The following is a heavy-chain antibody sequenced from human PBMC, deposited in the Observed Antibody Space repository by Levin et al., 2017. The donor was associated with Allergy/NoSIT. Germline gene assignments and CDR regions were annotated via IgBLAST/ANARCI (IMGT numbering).Heavy chain of an antibody. CDR1: GYTFTNFA. CDR3: ARNRVEGSSALWFDP. J-gene: IGHJ5*02. V-gene: IGHV1-3*01. CDR2: IHAGNDNT. D-gene: IGHD6-25*01. Sequence: ASVKVSCKASGYTFTNFAIHWLRQAPGQRLEWMGWIHAGNDNTKYSQKFQGRVTISRDTSASTAYMELSSLTSEDTAVYYCARNRVEGSSALWFDPWGQGTLVTVSS.